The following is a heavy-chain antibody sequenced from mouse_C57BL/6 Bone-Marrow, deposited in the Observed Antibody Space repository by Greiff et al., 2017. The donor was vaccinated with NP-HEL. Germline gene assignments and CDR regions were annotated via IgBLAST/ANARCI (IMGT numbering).Heavy chain of an antibody. V-gene: IGHV1-50*01. J-gene: IGHJ3*01. D-gene: IGHD3-2*01. Sequence: QVKLQQPGAELVKPGASVKLSCKASGYTFTSYWMQWVKQRPGQGLEWIGEIDPSDSYTNYNQKFKGKATLTVDTSSSTAYMQLSSLTSEDSAVYYCAMTAWFAYWGQGTLVTVSA. CDR3: AMTAWFAY. CDR1: GYTFTSYW. CDR2: IDPSDSYT.